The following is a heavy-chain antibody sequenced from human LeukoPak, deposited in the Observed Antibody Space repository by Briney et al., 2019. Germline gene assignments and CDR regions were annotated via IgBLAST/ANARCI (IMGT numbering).Heavy chain of an antibody. V-gene: IGHV3-53*01. Sequence: GGSLRLSCRTSGFSVNNNYMSWIRQAPGRGLEWVSTIYGGGGTSYAASVKGRFTISRDQSTNTVFLQMTTLRAEDTATYFCARELRMAAGFSQFDYWGNGTLVAVSS. J-gene: IGHJ4*01. CDR2: IYGGGGT. CDR3: ARELRMAAGFSQFDY. D-gene: IGHD6-13*01. CDR1: GFSVNNNY.